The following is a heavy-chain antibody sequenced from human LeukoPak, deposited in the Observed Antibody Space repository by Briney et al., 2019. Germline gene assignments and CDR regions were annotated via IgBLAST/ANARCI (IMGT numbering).Heavy chain of an antibody. J-gene: IGHJ3*02. D-gene: IGHD2-15*01. V-gene: IGHV5-51*01. Sequence: GESLKISCKSSGYSFTKYWIGWVRQMPGKGLEWMGIIYPDDSDARYGPSFQGQVIFSADKSISTAYLQWSRLKASDTAMYYCARLDRYCSGGSCYPDAFDMWGQGTMVTVSS. CDR1: GYSFTKYW. CDR3: ARLDRYCSGGSCYPDAFDM. CDR2: IYPDDSDA.